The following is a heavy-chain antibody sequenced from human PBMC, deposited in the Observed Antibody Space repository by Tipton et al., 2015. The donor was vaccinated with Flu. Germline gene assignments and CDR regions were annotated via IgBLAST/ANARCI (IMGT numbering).Heavy chain of an antibody. CDR2: ISANSGSY. J-gene: IGHJ6*03. CDR3: ARRAAVGFSDYYMDV. D-gene: IGHD6-13*01. V-gene: IGHV3-9*01. CDR1: GFNFDDYA. Sequence: SLRLSCTASGFNFDDYAMHWVRQVPGKGLEWVSRISANSGSYGYADSVKGRFTISRDNAKNSLYLQMNSLRPEDTALYYCARRAAVGFSDYYMDVWGKGTTVTVSS.